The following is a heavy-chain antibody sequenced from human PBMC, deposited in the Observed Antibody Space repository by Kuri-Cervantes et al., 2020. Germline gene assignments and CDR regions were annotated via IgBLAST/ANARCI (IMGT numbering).Heavy chain of an antibody. J-gene: IGHJ6*02. CDR1: GYRFTSYW. Sequence: KVSCKGSGYRFTSYWIGWVRQMPGKGLEWMGIIYPGDSDTRYSPSFQGQVTISADKSISTAYLQWSSLKASDTAMYYCARQSDISTTYYYYYGMDVWGQGTTVTVSS. CDR3: ARQSDISTTYYYYYGMDV. CDR2: IYPGDSDT. V-gene: IGHV5-51*01. D-gene: IGHD1-1*01.